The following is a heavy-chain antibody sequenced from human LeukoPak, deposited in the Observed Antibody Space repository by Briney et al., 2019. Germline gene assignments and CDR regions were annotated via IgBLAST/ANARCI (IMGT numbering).Heavy chain of an antibody. CDR1: GFTFSTYS. CDR2: ISSSSTTI. V-gene: IGHV3-48*01. J-gene: IGHJ5*02. CDR3: TRDRAFTMIRGVITNWFDP. D-gene: IGHD3-10*01. Sequence: GGSLRLSCAASGFTFSTYSVNWVRQAPGKGLEWVSYISSSSTTIYYADSVKGRFTISRDNAKNSLYLQMNSLRAEDTAVYYCTRDRAFTMIRGVITNWFDPWGQGTQVTVSS.